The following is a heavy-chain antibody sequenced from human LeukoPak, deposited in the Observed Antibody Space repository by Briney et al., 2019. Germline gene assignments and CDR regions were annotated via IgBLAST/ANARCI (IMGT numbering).Heavy chain of an antibody. D-gene: IGHD6-13*01. Sequence: SETLSLTCTVSGGSISSYYWSWIRQPPGKGLDWIGYIYHTGTTNYNPSLKGRVTISVDTSKNQFSLKLSSVTAADTAVYYCARQNPAAEGQGLDHWGQGALVTVSS. J-gene: IGHJ4*02. CDR2: IYHTGTT. CDR1: GGSISSYY. CDR3: ARQNPAAEGQGLDH. V-gene: IGHV4-59*08.